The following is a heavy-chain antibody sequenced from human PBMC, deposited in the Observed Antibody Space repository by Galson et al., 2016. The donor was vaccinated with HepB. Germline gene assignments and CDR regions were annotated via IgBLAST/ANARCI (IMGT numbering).Heavy chain of an antibody. Sequence: SLRLSCAASGFSFSHAWMNWVRQAPGKGLEWLSVIYIAGATYYAGSGRGRFTASRDISRNTVYLQMDSLRAEDTAVYYCATELRSWQKGGLDSWGQGTLVTVSS. J-gene: IGHJ4*02. CDR2: IYIAGAT. CDR1: GFSFSHAW. D-gene: IGHD1-7*01. CDR3: ATELRSWQKGGLDS. V-gene: IGHV3-53*01.